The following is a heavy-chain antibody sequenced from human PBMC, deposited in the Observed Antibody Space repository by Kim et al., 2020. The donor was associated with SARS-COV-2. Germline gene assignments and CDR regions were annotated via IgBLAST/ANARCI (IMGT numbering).Heavy chain of an antibody. J-gene: IGHJ4*02. CDR3: ARDRSSIWHPGY. Sequence: GGSLRLSCAASGFSFSAYWMTWIRQAPGKGLEWVATINQDGSERYDVDSVKGRFTISRDNGKESLSLQMDSLRVEDTAFYYCARDRSSIWHPGYWGQGTRVTLSS. CDR1: GFSFSAYW. CDR2: INQDGSER. D-gene: IGHD6-13*01. V-gene: IGHV3-7*01.